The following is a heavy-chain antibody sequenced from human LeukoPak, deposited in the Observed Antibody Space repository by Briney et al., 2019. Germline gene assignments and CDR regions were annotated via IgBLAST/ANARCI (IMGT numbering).Heavy chain of an antibody. D-gene: IGHD4-17*01. J-gene: IGHJ4*02. CDR3: ARVAPLRDYVEYYFDY. CDR1: GYTFTSYD. CDR2: MNPNSGNT. Sequence: GASVKVSCKASGYTFTSYDINRVRQATGQGLEWMGWMNPNSGNTGYAQKFQGRVTMTRNTSISTAYMELSSLRSEDTAVYYCARVAPLRDYVEYYFDYWGQGNLVTVSS. V-gene: IGHV1-8*01.